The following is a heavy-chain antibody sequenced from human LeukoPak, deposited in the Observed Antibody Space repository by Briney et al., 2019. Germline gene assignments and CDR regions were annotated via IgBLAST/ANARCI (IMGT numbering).Heavy chain of an antibody. CDR1: GGSISSYY. D-gene: IGHD5-18*01. V-gene: IGHV4-59*01. CDR3: ARGPAMVDY. CDR2: IYYSGST. J-gene: IGHJ4*02. Sequence: SETLSLTCTVSGGSISSYYWSWLRQPPGKGLEWIGYIYYSGSTNYNPSLRSRVTISVDTSKNQFSLKLSSVTAADTAVYYCARGPAMVDYWGQGTLVTVSS.